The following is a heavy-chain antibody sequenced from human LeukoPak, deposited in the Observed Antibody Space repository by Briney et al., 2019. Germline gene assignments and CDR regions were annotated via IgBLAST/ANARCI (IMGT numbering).Heavy chain of an antibody. Sequence: VASVKVSCKVSGTTFGLSAISWVRQAPGQGLQWMGGSIPIFSRADYAQRFQDRITISWDASTGTDYMELRSLTFDDTAVYYCARVGPPRRDHYYPSSGDYLPVFEIWGHGTMVTVSS. J-gene: IGHJ3*02. V-gene: IGHV1-69*13. CDR1: GTTFGLSA. D-gene: IGHD3-22*01. CDR3: ARVGPPRRDHYYPSSGDYLPVFEI. CDR2: SIPIFSRA.